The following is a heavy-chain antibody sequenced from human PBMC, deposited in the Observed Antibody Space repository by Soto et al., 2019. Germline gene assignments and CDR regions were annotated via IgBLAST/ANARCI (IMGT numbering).Heavy chain of an antibody. CDR1: GASIGTSAYH. CDR2: IHYTGST. D-gene: IGHD2-2*01. CDR3: ARSSLSYCKDNSCHGGYDF. Sequence: SETLSLTCSVSGASIGTSAYHWSWIRHHPGKGPEWLGAIHYTGSTYYNPSLKSRLSISEDRSKNQFSLKVTSVTAADTAVYYCARSSLSYCKDNSCHGGYDFWGQGMLVTVSS. J-gene: IGHJ4*02. V-gene: IGHV4-31*02.